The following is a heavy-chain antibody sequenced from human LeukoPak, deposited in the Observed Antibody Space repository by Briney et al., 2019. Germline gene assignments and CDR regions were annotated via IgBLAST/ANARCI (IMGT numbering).Heavy chain of an antibody. J-gene: IGHJ4*02. CDR3: ARERYDILTGYPRNFDY. V-gene: IGHV4-34*01. CDR1: GGSFSGYY. D-gene: IGHD3-9*01. Sequence: SETLSLTCAVYGGSFSGYYWSWIRQPPGKGLEWIGEINHSGSTNYNPSLKSRVTISVDTSKNQFSLKLSSVTAADTAVYYCARERYDILTGYPRNFDYWGQGTLVTVSS. CDR2: INHSGST.